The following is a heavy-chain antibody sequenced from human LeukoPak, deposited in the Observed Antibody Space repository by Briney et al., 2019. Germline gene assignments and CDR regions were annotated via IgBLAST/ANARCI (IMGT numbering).Heavy chain of an antibody. D-gene: IGHD6-19*01. Sequence: GGSLRLSCAASGFTFSSYAMNWVRQAPGKGLEWVSVISGSGNSTYYADSVKGRFTISRDNSKKTLYLQMNSLRAEDTAVYYCAKGAGSSGWYPNDYWGQGTLVTVSS. CDR1: GFTFSSYA. CDR3: AKGAGSSGWYPNDY. V-gene: IGHV3-23*01. J-gene: IGHJ4*02. CDR2: ISGSGNST.